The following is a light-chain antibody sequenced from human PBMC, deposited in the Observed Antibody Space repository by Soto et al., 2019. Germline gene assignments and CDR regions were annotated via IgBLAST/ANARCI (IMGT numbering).Light chain of an antibody. CDR1: QSVTSTY. J-gene: IGKJ5*01. CDR3: QQYGSSHHPTT. V-gene: IGKV3-20*01. CDR2: GVS. Sequence: EIVLTQSPGTLSLSPGERATLSCRASQSVTSTYLGWYQQKPGQAPRLLMYGVSVRATGIPDRFSGSGSGTDSTLTISRLEPEDFAVYYCQQYGSSHHPTTFGQGTRLEIK.